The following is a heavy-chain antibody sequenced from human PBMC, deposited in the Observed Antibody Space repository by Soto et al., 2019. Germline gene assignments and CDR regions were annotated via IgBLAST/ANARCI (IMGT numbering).Heavy chain of an antibody. J-gene: IGHJ4*02. CDR3: ARRGRWGELSFFDY. Sequence: GGSLRLSCAASGFTFDDYGMSWVRQAPGKGLEWVSGINWNGGSTGYADSVKGRFTISRDNAKNSPYLQMNSLRAEDTALYHCARRGRWGELSFFDYWGQGTLVTVSS. D-gene: IGHD3-16*02. CDR1: GFTFDDYG. V-gene: IGHV3-20*01. CDR2: INWNGGST.